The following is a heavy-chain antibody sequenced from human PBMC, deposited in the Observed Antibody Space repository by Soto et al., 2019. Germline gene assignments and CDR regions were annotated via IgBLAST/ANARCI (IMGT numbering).Heavy chain of an antibody. CDR1: GFTFSSYW. CDR2: IKQDGSEK. Sequence: GGSLRLSCAASGFTFSSYWMSWVRQAPGKGLEWVANIKQDGSEKYYVDSVKGRFTISRDNAKNSLYLQMNSLRAEDTAVYYCARDLFPSDYYDSSGYYLWGQGTLVTVSS. J-gene: IGHJ4*02. D-gene: IGHD3-22*01. V-gene: IGHV3-7*05. CDR3: ARDLFPSDYYDSSGYYL.